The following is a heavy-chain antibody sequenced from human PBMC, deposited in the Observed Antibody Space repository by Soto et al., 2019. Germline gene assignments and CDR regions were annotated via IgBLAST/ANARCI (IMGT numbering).Heavy chain of an antibody. CDR1: GYTFTSYY. CDR2: INPSGGST. V-gene: IGHV1-46*03. Sequence: QVQLVQSGAEVKKPGASVTGSCKASGYTFTSYYIHWVRQAPGQGIDWMGRINPSGGSTSYAKKFQGRVTMTSDTSTSTVYMEGSGLRSEDTAVYFCARDQEPSTLYYDYYYMDVWGKGTTVTVS. J-gene: IGHJ6*03. CDR3: ARDQEPSTLYYDYYYMDV.